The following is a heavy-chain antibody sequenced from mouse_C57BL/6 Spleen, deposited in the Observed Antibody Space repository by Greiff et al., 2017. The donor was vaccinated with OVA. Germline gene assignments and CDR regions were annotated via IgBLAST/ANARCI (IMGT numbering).Heavy chain of an antibody. Sequence: QVQLQQPGAELVQPGASVKMSCKASGYTFTSYWITWVKQRPGQGLEWIGDIYPGSGSTNYNEKFKSKATLTVDTSSSTAYMQLSSLTSEDSAVYYCARRGYDYDWFAYWGQGTLVTVSA. V-gene: IGHV1-55*01. CDR2: IYPGSGST. CDR1: GYTFTSYW. D-gene: IGHD2-4*01. J-gene: IGHJ3*01. CDR3: ARRGYDYDWFAY.